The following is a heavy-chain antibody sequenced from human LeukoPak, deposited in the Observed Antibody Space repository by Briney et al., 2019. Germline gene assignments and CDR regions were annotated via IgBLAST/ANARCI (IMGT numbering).Heavy chain of an antibody. CDR2: IYPGDSDT. J-gene: IGHJ4*02. V-gene: IGHV5-51*01. CDR3: ATRQDYGDYDFDY. Sequence: GESLKISCKGSGYSFTSYWIGWVRQMPGKGPEWMGIIYPGDSDTRYSPSFQGQVTISADKSISTAYLQWSSLKASDTAMYYCATRQDYGDYDFDYWGQGTLVTVSS. D-gene: IGHD4-17*01. CDR1: GYSFTSYW.